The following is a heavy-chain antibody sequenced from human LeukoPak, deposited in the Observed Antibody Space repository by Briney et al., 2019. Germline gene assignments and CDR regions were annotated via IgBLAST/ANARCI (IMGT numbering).Heavy chain of an antibody. CDR1: GYTFTSYG. V-gene: IGHV1-18*01. D-gene: IGHD3-10*01. CDR2: ISTYKGNT. J-gene: IGHJ1*01. Sequence: GASVKVSCKASGYTFTSYGISWVRQAPGQGLDWMGWISTYKGNTNYAQKFEGRVTMTTDTSTRTAYMELRSLRSDDTAIYYCARDSQGYYGSGSYYTEYFHHWGQGTLVTVSS. CDR3: ARDSQGYYGSGSYYTEYFHH.